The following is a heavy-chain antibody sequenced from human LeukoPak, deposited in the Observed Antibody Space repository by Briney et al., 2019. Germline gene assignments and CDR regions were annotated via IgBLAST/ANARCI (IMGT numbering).Heavy chain of an antibody. CDR2: IWYDGSNK. J-gene: IGHJ4*02. CDR3: ARDRCSSTSCYRLGGFDY. Sequence: GRSLRLSCAASGFTFSSYGMHWVRQAPGKGLEWVAVIWYDGSNKYYVDSVKGRFTISRDNSKNTLYLQMNSLRAEDTAVYYCARDRCSSTSCYRLGGFDYWGQGTLVTVSS. CDR1: GFTFSSYG. D-gene: IGHD2-2*01. V-gene: IGHV3-33*01.